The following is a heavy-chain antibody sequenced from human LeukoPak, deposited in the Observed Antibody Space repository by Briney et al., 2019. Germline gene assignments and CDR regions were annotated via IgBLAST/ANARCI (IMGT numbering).Heavy chain of an antibody. V-gene: IGHV5-51*01. CDR1: GYSFTSYW. D-gene: IGHD2-15*01. J-gene: IGHJ5*02. CDR2: IYPGDSDT. Sequence: GESLKISCKGSGYSFTSYWIGWVRQMPGKGLEWMGIIYPGDSDTRYSPSFQGQVTISADKSISTAYLQWSSLNASDTAMYYCARGGIDCSGGSCYLVWFDPWGQGTLVTVSS. CDR3: ARGGIDCSGGSCYLVWFDP.